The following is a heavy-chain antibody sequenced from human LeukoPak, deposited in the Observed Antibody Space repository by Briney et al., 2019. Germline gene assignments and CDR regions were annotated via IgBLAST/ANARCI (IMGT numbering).Heavy chain of an antibody. J-gene: IGHJ4*02. CDR2: ISGGGGST. CDR1: GFSFTSYS. Sequence: GGSLRLSCAASGFSFTSYSMNWVRQAPGKGLEWVSTISGGGGSTYYADSVQGRFTISRDNSKNTLYLQVNSLRAEDTAVYYCAKGGKWDVTPFDYWGQGTLVTVSS. D-gene: IGHD1-26*01. V-gene: IGHV3-23*01. CDR3: AKGGKWDVTPFDY.